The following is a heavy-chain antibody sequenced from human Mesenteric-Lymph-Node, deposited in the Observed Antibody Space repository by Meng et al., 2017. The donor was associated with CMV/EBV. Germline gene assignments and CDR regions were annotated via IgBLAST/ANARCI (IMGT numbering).Heavy chain of an antibody. V-gene: IGHV1-69*10. CDR1: GGTFSSYA. Sequence: SVKVSCKASGGTFSSYAISWVRQAPGQGLEWMGGIIPILGIANYAQKFQGRVTITADKSTSTAYMELRSLRSDDTAVYYCARHVVPAAMWFDPWGQGTLVTVSS. J-gene: IGHJ5*02. CDR2: IIPILGIA. CDR3: ARHVVPAAMWFDP. D-gene: IGHD2-2*01.